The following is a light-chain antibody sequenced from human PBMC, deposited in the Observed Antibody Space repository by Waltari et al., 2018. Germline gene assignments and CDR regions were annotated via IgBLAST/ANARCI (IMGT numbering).Light chain of an antibody. Sequence: SSELTQDPAVSVALGQTVRITCQGDSLRSYYASWYQQKPGQAPVLVIYGKNNRPSGIPDRFSGSSSGKTASLTITGAQAEDEADYYCNSRDSSGNHRGVFGGGTKLTVL. CDR1: SLRSYY. CDR2: GKN. V-gene: IGLV3-19*01. J-gene: IGLJ2*01. CDR3: NSRDSSGNHRGV.